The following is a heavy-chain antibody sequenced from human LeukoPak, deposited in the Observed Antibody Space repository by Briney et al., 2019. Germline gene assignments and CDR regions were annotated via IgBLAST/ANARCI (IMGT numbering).Heavy chain of an antibody. D-gene: IGHD3-10*01. J-gene: IGHJ6*03. CDR2: IYSSESA. V-gene: IGHV4-4*09. Sequence: KPSETLSLTCTVSGGSISSYYWSWIRQPPGKGLEWIGHIYSSESAHYNPSLKSRVTISVDTSKNQISLKLSSVTAADTAVYYCARPSLWFGDASYYMDVWGKGTTVTVSS. CDR3: ARPSLWFGDASYYMDV. CDR1: GGSISSYY.